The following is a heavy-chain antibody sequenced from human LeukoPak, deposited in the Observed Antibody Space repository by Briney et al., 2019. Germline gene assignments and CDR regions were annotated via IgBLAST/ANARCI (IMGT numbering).Heavy chain of an antibody. CDR3: ARSGPPWYRGNWFDP. Sequence: ASVKVSCKASGYTFTSYDINWVRQATGQGLEWMGWMNSNSGNTGYAQKFQGRVTMTRNTSISTAYMELSSLRSEDTAVYYCARSGPPWYRGNWFDPWGQGTLVTVSS. V-gene: IGHV1-8*01. CDR2: MNSNSGNT. D-gene: IGHD1-26*01. CDR1: GYTFTSYD. J-gene: IGHJ5*02.